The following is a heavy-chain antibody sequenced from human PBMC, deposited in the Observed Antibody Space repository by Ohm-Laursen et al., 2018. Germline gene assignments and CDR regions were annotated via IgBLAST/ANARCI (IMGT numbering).Heavy chain of an antibody. CDR1: GFTFSSCG. Sequence: GSLRLSCTASGFTFSSCGMNWVSQAPGKGLEWVSYISSSSTIYYADSVKGRFTISRDNAKNSLYLQMNSLGAEDTAVYYCAAHRLDSSGSLAFDIWGQGTMVTVSS. D-gene: IGHD6-19*01. V-gene: IGHV3-48*01. CDR2: ISSSSTI. CDR3: AAHRLDSSGSLAFDI. J-gene: IGHJ3*02.